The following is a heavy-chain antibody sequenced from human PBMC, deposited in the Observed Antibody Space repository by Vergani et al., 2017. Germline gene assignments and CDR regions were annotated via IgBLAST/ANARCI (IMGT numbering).Heavy chain of an antibody. Sequence: QVQLVESGGGVVQPGRSLRLSCAASGFTFSSYAMHWVRQAPGKGLEWVAVISYDGRNKYYADSMKGRFTISRDNAKNTLYLQMNSLRAEDTAVYYCARDLWTEDYYYYGMDVWGQGTTVTVSS. J-gene: IGHJ6*02. D-gene: IGHD2-21*01. CDR3: ARDLWTEDYYYYGMDV. V-gene: IGHV3-30*04. CDR1: GFTFSSYA. CDR2: ISYDGRNK.